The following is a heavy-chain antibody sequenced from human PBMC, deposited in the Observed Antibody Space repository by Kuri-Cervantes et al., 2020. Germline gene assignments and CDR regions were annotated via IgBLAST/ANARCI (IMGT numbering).Heavy chain of an antibody. J-gene: IGHJ4*02. Sequence: ESLKISCAASGFTFSSYSMNWVRQAPGKGLEWVSSISSSSSYIYYADSVKGRFTISRDNAKNSLYLQMNSLRAEDTAVYYCASHPASLAAAPFDYWGQGTLVTVSS. CDR2: ISSSSSYI. D-gene: IGHD6-13*01. V-gene: IGHV3-21*01. CDR1: GFTFSSYS. CDR3: ASHPASLAAAPFDY.